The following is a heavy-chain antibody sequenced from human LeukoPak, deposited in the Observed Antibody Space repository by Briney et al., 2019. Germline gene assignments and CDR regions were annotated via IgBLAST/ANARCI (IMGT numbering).Heavy chain of an antibody. J-gene: IGHJ3*02. CDR1: GFTFTSSA. CDR2: IVVGSGNT. Sequence: ASVKVSCKASGFTFTSSAMQWVRQARGQRLEWIGWIVVGSGNTNYAQKFQERVTITRDMSTSTAYMELSSLRSEDTAVYYCAATVTAIRAFDIWGQGTMVTVSS. V-gene: IGHV1-58*02. D-gene: IGHD2-21*02. CDR3: AATVTAIRAFDI.